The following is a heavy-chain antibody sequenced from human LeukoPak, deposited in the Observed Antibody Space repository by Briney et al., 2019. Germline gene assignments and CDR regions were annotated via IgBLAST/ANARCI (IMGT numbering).Heavy chain of an antibody. V-gene: IGHV4-4*07. CDR2: IYTSGST. CDR1: GGSISSYY. J-gene: IGHJ4*02. D-gene: IGHD4-11*01. Sequence: PSETLSLTCTVSGGSISSYYWSWIRQPAGKGLEWIGRIYTSGSTNYNPSLKSRVTMSVDTSKNQFSLKLSSVTAADTAVYYCAGSDDYIGPHYFDYWGQGTLVTVSS. CDR3: AGSDDYIGPHYFDY.